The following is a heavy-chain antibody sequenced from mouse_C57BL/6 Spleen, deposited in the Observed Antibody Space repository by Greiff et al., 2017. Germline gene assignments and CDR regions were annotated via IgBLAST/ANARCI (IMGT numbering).Heavy chain of an antibody. CDR1: GYAFSSYW. D-gene: IGHD2-2*01. CDR3: ARDGLGYAMDD. CDR2: IYPGDGDT. J-gene: IGHJ4*01. V-gene: IGHV1-82*01. Sequence: QVQLQQSGPELVKPGASVKISCKASGYAFSSYWMNWVKQRPGKGLEWIGRIYPGDGDTNYNGKFKGKATLTADKSSSTAYMQLSSLTAEDSAVYFGARDGLGYAMDDWGQGTSVTVSS.